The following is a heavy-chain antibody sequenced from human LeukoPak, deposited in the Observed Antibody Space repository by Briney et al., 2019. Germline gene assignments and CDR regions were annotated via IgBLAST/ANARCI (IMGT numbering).Heavy chain of an antibody. V-gene: IGHV4-61*01. CDR2: IYYSGST. J-gene: IGHJ4*02. CDR3: ARDSYSGYAGFDY. D-gene: IGHD5-12*01. Sequence: SETLSLTCTVSGGSISSSSYYWGWIRQPPGKGLEWIGYIYYSGSTNYNPSLKSRVTISVDTSKNQFSLKLNSVTATDTAVYYCARDSYSGYAGFDYWGQGTLVTVSS. CDR1: GGSISSSSYY.